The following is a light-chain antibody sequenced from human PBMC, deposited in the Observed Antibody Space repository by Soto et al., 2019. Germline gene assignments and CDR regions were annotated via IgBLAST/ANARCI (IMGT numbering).Light chain of an antibody. V-gene: IGKV3-15*01. J-gene: IGKJ5*01. CDR2: AVS. CDR3: QQYSNWPLA. CDR1: QTVHNN. Sequence: EVVMTQSPATLSVSPGESVTLSCRASQTVHNNYVAWYQQKPHQAPSLLIYAVSARATGIPARFSGSGSGTEFTLTIIGLQSEDFAVYYCQQYSNWPLAFGQGTRLEIK.